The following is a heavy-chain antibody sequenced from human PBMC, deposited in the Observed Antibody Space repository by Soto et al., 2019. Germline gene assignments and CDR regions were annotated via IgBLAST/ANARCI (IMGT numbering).Heavy chain of an antibody. V-gene: IGHV2-5*02. D-gene: IGHD6-25*01. CDR1: GFSLTTSGVG. CDR3: XXFXXXXXVPRHRDAFDF. J-gene: IGHJ3*01. CDR2: IYWDDDT. Sequence: QITLKESGPPLVRPTQTLTLACSFSGFSLTTSGVGVGWIRQPPGKALEFLALIYWDDDTRYRPSLRTRLTITKDTSKNLVVLTMTNVDPVDTATYYCXXFXXXXXVPRHRDAFDFWGQGTMVTVSS.